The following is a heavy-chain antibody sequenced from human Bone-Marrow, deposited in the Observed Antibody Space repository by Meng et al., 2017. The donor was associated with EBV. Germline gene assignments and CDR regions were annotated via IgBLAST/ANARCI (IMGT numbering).Heavy chain of an antibody. CDR3: ASESGRGYTPDY. CDR1: GYTFTNYD. D-gene: IGHD3-10*01. Sequence: QGQLVQSGAEVEKPGASVKVSCKASGYTFTNYDINWVRQATGQGLEWVGWMNPNSGNTGYAQKFQGRVTMTRNTSISTAYMELSSLRSEDTAVYYCASESGRGYTPDYWGQGTLVTVSS. CDR2: MNPNSGNT. V-gene: IGHV1-8*01. J-gene: IGHJ4*02.